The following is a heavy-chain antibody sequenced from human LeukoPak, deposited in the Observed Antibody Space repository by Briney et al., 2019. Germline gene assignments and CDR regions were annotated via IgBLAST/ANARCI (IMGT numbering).Heavy chain of an antibody. CDR2: IRYDGTEN. CDR3: AKGPPSLFQH. J-gene: IGHJ1*01. V-gene: IGHV3-30*02. Sequence: QSGGSLSLSCAVAGFSFSDYGMHWVRQAPGKWLEWVAFIRYDGTENYYADSVKGRFTISRDNSKNTVFLQMNSLRAEVTAVYYCAKGPPSLFQHWGQGTLVTVSS. CDR1: GFSFSDYG.